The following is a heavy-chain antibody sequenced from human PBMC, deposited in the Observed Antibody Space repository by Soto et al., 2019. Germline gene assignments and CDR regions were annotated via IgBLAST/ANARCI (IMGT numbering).Heavy chain of an antibody. CDR1: GFTFSSYG. CDR2: IWYDGSNK. J-gene: IGHJ4*02. Sequence: GGSLRLSCAASGFTFSSYGMHWVRQAPGKGLEWVAVIWYDGSNKYYADSVKGRFTISRDNSKNTLYLQMNSLRAEDTAVYYCARSRAGYRHYFDYWGQGTLVTVS. V-gene: IGHV3-33*01. CDR3: ARSRAGYRHYFDY. D-gene: IGHD3-16*02.